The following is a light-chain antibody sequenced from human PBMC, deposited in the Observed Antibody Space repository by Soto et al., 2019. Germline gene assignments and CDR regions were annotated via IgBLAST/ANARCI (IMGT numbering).Light chain of an antibody. V-gene: IGKV3-20*01. CDR2: DAS. J-gene: IGKJ1*01. CDR1: QSVKYNY. Sequence: TQSPGTLSLSPGETATLSCRASQSVKYNYLAWYQQRPGQAPRLLIYDASSRVAGIPDRFRGSGSGTDFTLTISRLEPQDFAVYFCQHYGYSAGTFGRGTKVEIK. CDR3: QHYGYSAGT.